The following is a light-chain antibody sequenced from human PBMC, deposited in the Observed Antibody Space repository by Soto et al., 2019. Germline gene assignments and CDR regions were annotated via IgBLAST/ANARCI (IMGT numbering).Light chain of an antibody. J-gene: IGLJ3*02. CDR2: DTN. V-gene: IGLV7-46*01. CDR1: TGAVATGHY. CDR3: SLSYSGFRV. Sequence: QAVVTQEPSLTVSPGGTVTLTCASNTGAVATGHYPYWFQQKPGQAPKTLIYDTNNRHSWTPARFSGSLLGGKAALTLSGAQPEDEAEYHCSLSYSGFRVFGGGTKVTVL.